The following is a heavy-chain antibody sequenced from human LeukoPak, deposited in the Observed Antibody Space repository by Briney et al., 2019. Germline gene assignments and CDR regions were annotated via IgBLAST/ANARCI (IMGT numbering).Heavy chain of an antibody. V-gene: IGHV4-59*08. CDR1: GGSFSSYY. CDR2: IYYSGST. CDR3: ARLSSGWYLWPDNNWFDP. Sequence: SETLSLTCGVYGGSFSSYYWSWIRQPPGKGLEWIGYIYYSGSTNYNPSLKSRVTISVDTSKNQFSLKLSSVTAADTAVYYCARLSSGWYLWPDNNWFDPWGQGTLVTVSS. D-gene: IGHD6-19*01. J-gene: IGHJ5*02.